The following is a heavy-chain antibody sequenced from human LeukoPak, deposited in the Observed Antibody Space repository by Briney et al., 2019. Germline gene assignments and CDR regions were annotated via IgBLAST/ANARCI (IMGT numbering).Heavy chain of an antibody. D-gene: IGHD3-3*01. CDR3: ASARLYYDFWSGYYYNYYMDV. CDR1: GGTFSSYA. CDR2: IIPIFGTA. V-gene: IGHV1-69*05. J-gene: IGHJ6*03. Sequence: ASVKVSCKASGGTFSSYAISWVRQAPGQGLEWMGGIIPIFGTANYAQKFQGRVTITTDESTSTAYMELSSLRSVDTAVYYCASARLYYDFWSGYYYNYYMDVWGKGTTVTVSS.